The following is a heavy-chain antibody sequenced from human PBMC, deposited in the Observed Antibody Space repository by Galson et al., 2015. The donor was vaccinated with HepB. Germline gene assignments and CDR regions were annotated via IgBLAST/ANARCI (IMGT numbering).Heavy chain of an antibody. CDR3: ARGGYSYGYRGDFDY. Sequence: SLRLSCAASGFTFSSYAMHWVRQAPGKGLEWVAVISYDGSNKYYADSVKGRFTISRDNSENTLYLQMNSLRAEDTAVYYCARGGYSYGYRGDFDYWGQGTLVTVSS. J-gene: IGHJ4*02. D-gene: IGHD5-18*01. CDR2: ISYDGSNK. CDR1: GFTFSSYA. V-gene: IGHV3-30-3*01.